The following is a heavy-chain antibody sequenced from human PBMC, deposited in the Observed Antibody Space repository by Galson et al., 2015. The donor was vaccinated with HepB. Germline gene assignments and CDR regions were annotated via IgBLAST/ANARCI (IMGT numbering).Heavy chain of an antibody. D-gene: IGHD1-26*01. J-gene: IGHJ4*02. V-gene: IGHV3-53*01. CDR2: IYSDGGT. CDR3: ASEVGATDD. CDR1: GLTVSSNY. Sequence: SLRLSCAASGLTVSSNYMSWVRQAPGKGPEWVSIIYSDGGTYYADSVKGRFTISRDNSKNTLYLQMNSLRAEDSAVYYCASEVGATDDWGQGTLVTVSS.